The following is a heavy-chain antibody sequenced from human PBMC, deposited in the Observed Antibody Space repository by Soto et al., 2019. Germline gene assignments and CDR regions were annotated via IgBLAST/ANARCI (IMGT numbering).Heavy chain of an antibody. V-gene: IGHV1-8*01. CDR1: GYTFTSYD. Sequence: QVQLVQSGAEVKKPGASVKVSCKASGYTFTSYDINWVRQATGQGLEWMGWMNPNSGNTGYAQKVQGRVTMTRNTSISTADMEMSSLRSEDTAVYYCARGGFYGGNAYYYYGMDVWGQGTTVTVSS. D-gene: IGHD2-15*01. CDR2: MNPNSGNT. CDR3: ARGGFYGGNAYYYYGMDV. J-gene: IGHJ6*02.